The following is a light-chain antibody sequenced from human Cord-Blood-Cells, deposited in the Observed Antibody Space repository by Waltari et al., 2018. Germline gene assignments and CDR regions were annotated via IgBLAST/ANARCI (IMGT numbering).Light chain of an antibody. CDR2: EGS. CDR3: CAYAGSSTWV. V-gene: IGLV2-23*01. CDR1: SSDVGSYNL. Sequence: QSALTQPASVSGSPGQSITISCTGTSSDVGSYNLVSWYQQHPGKAPKLMIYEGSKRPSAVSNRFSGSKSGNTASLTSSGLQAEDEADYYCCAYAGSSTWVFGGWTKLTVL. J-gene: IGLJ3*02.